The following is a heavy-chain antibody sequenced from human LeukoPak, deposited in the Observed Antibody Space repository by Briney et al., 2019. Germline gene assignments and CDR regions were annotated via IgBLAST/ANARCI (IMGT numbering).Heavy chain of an antibody. CDR3: AKDHQAVLLWFGELGP. CDR1: GFTFSSYG. CDR2: ISGSGGST. D-gene: IGHD3-10*01. J-gene: IGHJ4*02. Sequence: GGSLRLSCAASGFTFSSYGMSWVRQAPGKGLEWVSAISGSGGSTYYADSVKGRFTISRDNSKNTLYLQMNSLRAEDTAVYYCAKDHQAVLLWFGELGPWGQGTLVIVSS. V-gene: IGHV3-23*01.